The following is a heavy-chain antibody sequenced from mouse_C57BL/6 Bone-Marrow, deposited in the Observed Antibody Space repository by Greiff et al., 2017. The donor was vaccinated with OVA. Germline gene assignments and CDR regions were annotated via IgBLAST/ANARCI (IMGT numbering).Heavy chain of an antibody. J-gene: IGHJ2*01. CDR1: GFTFSSYG. CDR3: ARRDWDYFDY. CDR2: ISSGGSYT. V-gene: IGHV5-6*01. Sequence: EVHLVESGGDLVKPGGSLKLSCAASGFTFSSYGMSWVRQTPDKRLEWVATISSGGSYTYYPDSVKGRFTISRDNAKNTLYLQMSSLKSEDTAMYYCARRDWDYFDYWGQGTTLTVSS. D-gene: IGHD4-1*01.